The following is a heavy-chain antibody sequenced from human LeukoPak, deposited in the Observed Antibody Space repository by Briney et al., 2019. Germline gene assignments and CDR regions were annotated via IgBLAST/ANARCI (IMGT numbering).Heavy chain of an antibody. J-gene: IGHJ3*02. CDR1: GFTFSDTW. CDR2: IRSDGSDT. D-gene: IGHD1-26*01. Sequence: GGSLRLSCAASGFTFSDTWMHWVRQPPGKGLVWVSRIRSDGSDTRYAESVKGRFTISRDNGKNTLYLEMNRLRADDTAVFYCARVRGGSGRSYAADAFDIWGQGTMVTVSS. V-gene: IGHV3-74*01. CDR3: ARVRGGSGRSYAADAFDI.